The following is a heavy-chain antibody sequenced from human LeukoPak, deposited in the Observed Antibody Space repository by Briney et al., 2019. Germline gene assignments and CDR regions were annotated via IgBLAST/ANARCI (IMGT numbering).Heavy chain of an antibody. V-gene: IGHV3-7*03. CDR2: INQEANEI. D-gene: IGHD4-17*01. CDR1: GFNFSWYW. J-gene: IGHJ4*02. CDR3: ARESTTVTSRSYFDY. Sequence: GGSLRLPCAASGFNFSWYWMTWVRQAPGKGLEWVANINQEANEIYYVDSVKGRFTISRDNAKNSLYLQMNSLRAEDTAAYYCARESTTVTSRSYFDYWGQGTLVTVSS.